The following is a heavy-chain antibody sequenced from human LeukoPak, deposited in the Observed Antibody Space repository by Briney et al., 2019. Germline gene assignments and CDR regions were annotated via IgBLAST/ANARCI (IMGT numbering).Heavy chain of an antibody. D-gene: IGHD6-13*01. CDR2: IYTSGST. V-gene: IGHV4-61*02. Sequence: TLSLTCTVSGGSMSSANYYWSWIRQPAGRGLEWIGRIYTSGSTNYNPSRKSRFTISVNKAKNQFTLKQSSVAAAGPAVYXXASTSSSWYVSYYYYMDVWGKGTTVTVSS. J-gene: IGHJ6*03. CDR1: GGSMSSANYY. CDR3: ASTSSSWYVSYYYYMDV.